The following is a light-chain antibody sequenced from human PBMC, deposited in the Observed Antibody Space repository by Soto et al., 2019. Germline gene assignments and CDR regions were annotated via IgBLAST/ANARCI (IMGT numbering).Light chain of an antibody. CDR1: QSVSSSY. CDR2: GAS. CDR3: QQYGRSPPYT. J-gene: IGKJ2*01. Sequence: EIVLTQSPGTLSLSPGERATLSCRASQSVSSSYLAWYQQKPGQAPRLLIYGASSRATGIPDRFSGSGSGTDFTLTISRPEPEDFAVYYCQQYGRSPPYTFGQGTKLEIK. V-gene: IGKV3-20*01.